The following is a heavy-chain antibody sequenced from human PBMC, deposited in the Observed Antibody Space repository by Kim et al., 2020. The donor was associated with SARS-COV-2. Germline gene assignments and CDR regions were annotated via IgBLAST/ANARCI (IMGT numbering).Heavy chain of an antibody. CDR3: AKDISSSGSHLFDY. CDR2: ISWNSGSI. CDR1: GFTFDDYA. D-gene: IGHD6-19*01. J-gene: IGHJ4*02. V-gene: IGHV3-9*01. Sequence: GGSLRLSCAASGFTFDDYAMHWVRQAPGKGLEWVSGISWNSGSIGYADSVKGRFTISRDNAKNSLYLQMNSLRAEDTALYYCAKDISSSGSHLFDYWGQGTLVTVSS.